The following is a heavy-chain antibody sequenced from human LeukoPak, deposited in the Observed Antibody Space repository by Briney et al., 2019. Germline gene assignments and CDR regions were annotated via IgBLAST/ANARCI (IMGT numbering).Heavy chain of an antibody. CDR3: VRDQRDYGSGSYYGQ. V-gene: IGHV3-48*02. Sequence: GGSLRLSCAASGFTFTGYSMNWFRQAPGKGLEWVSYISITSDKIYYTDSVKGRFTISRDNARNSLYLQMNSLRDEDTAVYYCVRDQRDYGSGSYYGQWGQGTLVTVSS. CDR1: GFTFTGYS. CDR2: ISITSDKI. J-gene: IGHJ4*02. D-gene: IGHD3-10*01.